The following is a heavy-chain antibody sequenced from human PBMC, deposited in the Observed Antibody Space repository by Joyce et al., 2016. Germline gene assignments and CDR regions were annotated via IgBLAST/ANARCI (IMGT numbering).Heavy chain of an antibody. Sequence: QVQLQESGPGLVKPGGTLSLTCTVSGDSISTYYWTWIRQPPGKGLDWIGYIFYSGKTNYNPPLKSRVSISVDTSKNQFSLKLYSVTAADTAVYYCARDFYDSGSGYYYGMDVWGQGTTVTVSS. D-gene: IGHD3-10*01. CDR2: IFYSGKT. V-gene: IGHV4-59*01. CDR1: GDSISTYY. J-gene: IGHJ6*02. CDR3: ARDFYDSGSGYYYGMDV.